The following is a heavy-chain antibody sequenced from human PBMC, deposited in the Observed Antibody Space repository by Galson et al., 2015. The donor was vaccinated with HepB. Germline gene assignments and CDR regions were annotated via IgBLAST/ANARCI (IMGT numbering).Heavy chain of an antibody. V-gene: IGHV3-23*01. D-gene: IGHD6-25*01. CDR2: ISAGGAGT. J-gene: IGHJ3*02. CDR1: GFTFSSYA. CDR3: AKGGAAAVSNVFDI. Sequence: SLRLSCAASGFTFSSYAITWVRQAPGKGLEWVSGISAGGAGTFYADSVRGRFTISRDNSRNTLYLQMNSLRAEDTAVYYCAKGGAAAVSNVFDIWGQGTMVTVAS.